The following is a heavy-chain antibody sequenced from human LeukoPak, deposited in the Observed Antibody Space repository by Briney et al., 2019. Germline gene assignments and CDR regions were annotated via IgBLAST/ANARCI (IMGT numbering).Heavy chain of an antibody. D-gene: IGHD2-2*01. V-gene: IGHV1-3*01. CDR1: GYTFTSYA. CDR3: AREGAVPAAIPFDP. CDR2: INAGNGNT. Sequence: ASVKVSCKASGYTFTSYAKHWVRQAPGQRLEWMGWINAGNGNTKYSQKFQGRVTITRDTSASTAYMELSSLRSEDTAVYYCAREGAVPAAIPFDPWGQGTLVTVSS. J-gene: IGHJ5*02.